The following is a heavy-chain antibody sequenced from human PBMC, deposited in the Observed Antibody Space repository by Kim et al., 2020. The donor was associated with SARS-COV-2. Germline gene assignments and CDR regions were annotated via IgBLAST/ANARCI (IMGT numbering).Heavy chain of an antibody. CDR2: ISSSGSYI. CDR1: GFTFSSYS. J-gene: IGHJ4*02. CDR3: ARERLEGIDY. D-gene: IGHD3-16*01. Sequence: GGSLRLSCAASGFTFSSYSMNWVRQAPGKGLEWVSSISSSGSYIYYADSVKGRFTISRDNAKNSLYLQMNSLRAEDTAVYYCARERLEGIDYWGQGTLVTVSS. V-gene: IGHV3-21*04.